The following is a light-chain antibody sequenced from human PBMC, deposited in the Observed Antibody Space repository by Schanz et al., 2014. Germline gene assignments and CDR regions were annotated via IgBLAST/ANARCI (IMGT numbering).Light chain of an antibody. CDR3: SSYTSSSTDVV. V-gene: IGLV2-14*01. J-gene: IGLJ2*01. Sequence: QSALTQPPSASGSPGQSVTISCTGTTSDVGGYNYVSWYQQHPGKAPKLMIYEVSNRPSGVSDRFSGSKSGNTASLTISGLQAEDEADYYCSSYTSSSTDVVFGGGTKLTVL. CDR1: TSDVGGYNY. CDR2: EVS.